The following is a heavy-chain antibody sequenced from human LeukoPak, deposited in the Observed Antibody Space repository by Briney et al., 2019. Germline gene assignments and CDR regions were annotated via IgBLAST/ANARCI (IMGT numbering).Heavy chain of an antibody. V-gene: IGHV4-59*01. J-gene: IGHJ6*03. D-gene: IGHD2-15*01. CDR2: IYYSGST. CDR1: GGSISSYY. Sequence: SETLSLTCTVSGGSISSYYWSWIRQPPGKGLEWIGYIYYSGSTNYNPSLKSRVTISVDTSKNQFSLKLSSVTAADTAVYYCARDYKVVAATPADYYYYMDVWGKGTTVTVSS. CDR3: ARDYKVVAATPADYYYYMDV.